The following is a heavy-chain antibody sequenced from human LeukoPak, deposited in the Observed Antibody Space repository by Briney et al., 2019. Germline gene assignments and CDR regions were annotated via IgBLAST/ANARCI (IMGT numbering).Heavy chain of an antibody. J-gene: IGHJ5*02. CDR1: GFSFGTYT. V-gene: IGHV3-48*04. CDR2: ISHSGSTI. Sequence: GGSLRLSCAASGFSFGTYTMNWVRQAPGKGLEWVSYISHSGSTIYYADSVKGRFTISRDNAKNSLYLQMNSLRTEDTAVYYCARSRGVDWFDPWGQGTLVTVSS. D-gene: IGHD2-15*01. CDR3: ARSRGVDWFDP.